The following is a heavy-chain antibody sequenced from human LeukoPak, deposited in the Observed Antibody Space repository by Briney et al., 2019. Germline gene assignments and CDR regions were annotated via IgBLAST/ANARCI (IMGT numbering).Heavy chain of an antibody. J-gene: IGHJ6*03. CDR3: ASTTQYYSGGSCTLGYYYYMDV. Sequence: ASVKVSCKASGYTFTSCYMHWVRQAPGQGLEWMGIINPSGGSTSYAQKFQGRVTMTRDMSTSTVYMELSSLRSEDTAVYYCASTTQYYSGGSCTLGYYYYMDVWGKGTTVTVSS. CDR1: GYTFTSCY. D-gene: IGHD2-15*01. CDR2: INPSGGST. V-gene: IGHV1-46*01.